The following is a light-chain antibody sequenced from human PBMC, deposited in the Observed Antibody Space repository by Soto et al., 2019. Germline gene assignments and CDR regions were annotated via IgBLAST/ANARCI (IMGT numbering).Light chain of an antibody. CDR3: QYYDSYSWT. V-gene: IGKV1-5*03. Sequence: DIQMTQSPSTLSASVGDRVTITCRASQSISDWLAWYQQEPGKAPKFLIYKASNLESGVPSRFSGSGSGTDFTLTISSVQPDDFATYYGQYYDSYSWTFGQGTKVEIK. CDR2: KAS. CDR1: QSISDW. J-gene: IGKJ1*01.